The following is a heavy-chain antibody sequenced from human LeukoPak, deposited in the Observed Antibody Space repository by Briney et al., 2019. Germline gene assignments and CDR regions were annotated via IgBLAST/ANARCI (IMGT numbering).Heavy chain of an antibody. V-gene: IGHV3-7*01. CDR3: AGAYCNGDCYTSFDY. D-gene: IGHD2-21*01. J-gene: IGHJ4*02. CDR2: IKQDGSEK. Sequence: GRSLRLSCAASGFTFSSYGMRWVRQAPGKGLEWVANIKQDGSEKYYVDSVKGRFTISRDNAKNSLYLQMNSLRAEDTAVYYCAGAYCNGDCYTSFDYWGQGTLVTVSS. CDR1: GFTFSSYG.